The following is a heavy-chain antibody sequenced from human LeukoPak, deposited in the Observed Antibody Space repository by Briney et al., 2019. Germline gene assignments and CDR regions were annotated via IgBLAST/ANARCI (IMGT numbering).Heavy chain of an antibody. J-gene: IGHJ4*02. D-gene: IGHD5-12*01. CDR2: IYYSGST. Sequence: SETLSLTCTVSGGPISSGDYYWSWIRQPPGKGLEWIGYIYYSGSTYYNPSLKSRVTISVDTSKNQFSLKLSSVTAADTAVYYCARDSGGYDSGIDYWGQGTLVTVSS. CDR3: ARDSGGYDSGIDY. CDR1: GGPISSGDYY. V-gene: IGHV4-30-4*01.